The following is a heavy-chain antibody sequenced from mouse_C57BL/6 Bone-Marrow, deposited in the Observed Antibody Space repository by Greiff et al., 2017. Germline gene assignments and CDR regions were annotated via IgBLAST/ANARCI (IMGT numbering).Heavy chain of an antibody. D-gene: IGHD2-4*01. J-gene: IGHJ3*01. CDR1: GYAFTNYL. CDR2: INPGSGGT. V-gene: IGHV1-54*01. Sequence: QVQLKQSGAELVRPGTSVKVSCKASGYAFTNYLIEWVKQRPGQGLEWIGVINPGSGGTNYNEKFKGKATLTADKSSSTAYMQRSSLTSEDSAVYFCARDGDDYDVRFAYWGQGTLVTVSA. CDR3: ARDGDDYDVRFAY.